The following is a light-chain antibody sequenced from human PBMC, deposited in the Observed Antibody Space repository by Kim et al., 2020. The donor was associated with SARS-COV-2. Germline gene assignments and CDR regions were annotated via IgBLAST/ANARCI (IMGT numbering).Light chain of an antibody. CDR2: EDN. J-gene: IGLJ3*02. V-gene: IGLV6-57*02. CDR3: QSYDSSQWV. Sequence: NFMLTQPHSVSESPGKTVTISCTGSSGSIASNYVQWYQQRPGSAPTTVIYEDNQRPSGVPDRFSGSIDSSSNSASLTISGLKTEDEADYYCQSYDSSQWVFGGGTQLTVL. CDR1: SGSIASNY.